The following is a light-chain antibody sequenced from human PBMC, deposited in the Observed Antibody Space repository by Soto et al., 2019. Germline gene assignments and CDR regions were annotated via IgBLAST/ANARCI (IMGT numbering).Light chain of an antibody. Sequence: EIVLTQSPGTLSLSPGERATLSCRASQSVRNSYLAWYQQKPGQAPRLLMSGASSRSTGIPDRFSGNGSGTDFTLTISRLEPEDFAVYYCQQYGNSPQITFGQGTRLEN. CDR1: QSVRNSY. V-gene: IGKV3-20*01. CDR3: QQYGNSPQIT. J-gene: IGKJ5*01. CDR2: GAS.